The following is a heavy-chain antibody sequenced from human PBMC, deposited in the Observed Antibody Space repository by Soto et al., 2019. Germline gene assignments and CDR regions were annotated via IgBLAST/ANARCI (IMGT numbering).Heavy chain of an antibody. Sequence: GASVKVSCKISGYIFTAYSMHWVRQAPGQGLEWMGVVNPSGGSAHYAQSFEGRVTLTRDTSTSTFYMELSSLRSEDTAVYYCAREENCRGGTCYSEYFHHWGQGTLFTVSS. CDR2: VNPSGGSA. CDR3: AREENCRGGTCYSEYFHH. CDR1: GYIFTAYS. J-gene: IGHJ1*01. D-gene: IGHD2-15*01. V-gene: IGHV1-46*01.